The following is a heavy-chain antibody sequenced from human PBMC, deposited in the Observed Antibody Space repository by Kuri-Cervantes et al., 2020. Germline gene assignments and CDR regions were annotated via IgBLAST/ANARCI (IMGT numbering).Heavy chain of an antibody. D-gene: IGHD4-17*01. CDR1: GYTFTGYY. CDR3: AILGAGY. V-gene: IGHV1-18*04. J-gene: IGHJ4*02. CDR2: ISAYNGNT. Sequence: GGSLRLSCKASGYTFTGYYMHWVRQAPGQGLEWMGWISAYNGNTNYARKLQGRVTMTTDTSTSTAYMELRSLRSDDTAVYYCAILGAGYWGQGTLVTVSS.